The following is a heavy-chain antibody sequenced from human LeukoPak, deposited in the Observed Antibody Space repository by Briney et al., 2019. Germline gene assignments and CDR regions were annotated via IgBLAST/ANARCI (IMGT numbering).Heavy chain of an antibody. CDR1: GYTFTGYY. CDR2: INPNSGGT. V-gene: IGHV1-2*02. J-gene: IGHJ4*02. Sequence: GSVKVSCKASGYTFTGYYMHWVRQAPGQGLEWMGWINPNSGGTNYAQKFQGRVTMTRDTSISTAYMELSRLRSDDTAVYYCASAVYSSSIEIDYWGQGTLVTVSS. D-gene: IGHD6-6*01. CDR3: ASAVYSSSIEIDY.